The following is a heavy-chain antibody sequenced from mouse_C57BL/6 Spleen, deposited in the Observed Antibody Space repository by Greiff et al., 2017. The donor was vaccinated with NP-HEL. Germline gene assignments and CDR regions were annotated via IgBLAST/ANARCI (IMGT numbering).Heavy chain of an antibody. CDR3: ARGLTGTFCFAY. V-gene: IGHV1-26*01. CDR2: INPNNGGT. CDR1: GYTFTDYY. Sequence: VQLQQSGPELVKPGASVKISCKASGYTFTDYYMNWVKQSHGKSLEWIGDINPNNGGTSYNQKFKGKATLTVDKSSSTAYMELRSLTSEDSAVYYCARGLTGTFCFAYWGQGTLVTVSA. D-gene: IGHD4-1*01. J-gene: IGHJ3*01.